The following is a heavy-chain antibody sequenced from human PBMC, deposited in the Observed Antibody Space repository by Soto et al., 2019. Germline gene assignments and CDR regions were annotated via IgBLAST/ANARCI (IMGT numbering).Heavy chain of an antibody. CDR2: ISSSGSTI. J-gene: IGHJ6*02. CDR3: ARARWPSYSSSSMDV. V-gene: IGHV3-48*03. D-gene: IGHD6-6*01. Sequence: GGSLRLSCAASGFTFSSYEMNWVRQAPGKGLEWVSYISSSGSTIYYVDSVKGRFTISRDNAKNSLYLQMNSLRAEDTAVYYCARARWPSYSSSSMDVWGQGTTVTVSS. CDR1: GFTFSSYE.